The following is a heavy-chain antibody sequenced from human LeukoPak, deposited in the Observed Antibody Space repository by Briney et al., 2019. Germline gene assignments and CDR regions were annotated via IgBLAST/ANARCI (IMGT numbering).Heavy chain of an antibody. J-gene: IGHJ4*02. V-gene: IGHV3-49*04. Sequence: GRSLRLSCTASGFTVGDYGMSWVRQAPGEGLEWVGFIRSKPYGGTTEYAASVKGRFTISRDDSESIAYLPMNSLKTEDTAVYYCTRGDYYDSSGYYLLFDYWGQGTLVTVSS. D-gene: IGHD3-22*01. CDR1: GFTVGDYG. CDR3: TRGDYYDSSGYYLLFDY. CDR2: IRSKPYGGTT.